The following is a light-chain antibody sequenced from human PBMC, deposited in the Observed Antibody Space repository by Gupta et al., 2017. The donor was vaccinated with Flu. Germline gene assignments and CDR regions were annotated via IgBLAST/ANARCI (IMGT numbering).Light chain of an antibody. CDR2: DAS. Sequence: EIVLTQSPATLSLSPGERATLSCRASQSVGTYLAWYQQTPGQTPRLLIYDASNRDTGIPARFSGSGYGTDFTLTISSREQEDFAVYYCQKRSNWPPYTFGQGTMVEI. CDR3: QKRSNWPPYT. CDR1: QSVGTY. V-gene: IGKV3-11*01. J-gene: IGKJ2*01.